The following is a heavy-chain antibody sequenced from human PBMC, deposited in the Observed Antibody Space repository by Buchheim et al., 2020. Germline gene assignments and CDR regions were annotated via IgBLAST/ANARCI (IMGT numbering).Heavy chain of an antibody. Sequence: QVQLVQSGAEVKKPGASVKVSCKASGYTFTSYYMHWVRQTPGQGLEWMGIINPSGGSTSYAQKFQGRVPMTRDPSTDTVHLELSSLRSEDTAVYYCARDPWSIAARLDYWGQGTL. J-gene: IGHJ4*02. CDR3: ARDPWSIAARLDY. CDR1: GYTFTSYY. V-gene: IGHV1-46*01. D-gene: IGHD6-6*01. CDR2: INPSGGST.